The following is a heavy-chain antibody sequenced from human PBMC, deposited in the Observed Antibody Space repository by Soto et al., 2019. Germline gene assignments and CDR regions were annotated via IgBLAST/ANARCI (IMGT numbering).Heavy chain of an antibody. CDR1: GFTFSDYY. D-gene: IGHD3-9*01. CDR2: ISSTGSTI. CDR3: ARDKDWAFDY. J-gene: IGHJ4*02. V-gene: IGHV3-11*04. Sequence: PGGSLRLSCAASGFTFSDYYMSWIRQAPGKGLEWVSYISSTGSTIYYADSVKGRFTISRDNAKNSLFLLMSSLRAEDTAVYYCARDKDWAFDYWGQGTQVTVSS.